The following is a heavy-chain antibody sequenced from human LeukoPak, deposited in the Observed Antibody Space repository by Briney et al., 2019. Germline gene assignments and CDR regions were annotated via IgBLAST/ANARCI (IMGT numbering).Heavy chain of an antibody. CDR3: ARNPDYGDYAGALDY. D-gene: IGHD4-17*01. J-gene: IGHJ4*02. V-gene: IGHV4-31*03. CDR2: IYYSGST. Sequence: SETLSLTCTVSGGSISSGGYYWSWIRQHPGKGLEWIGYIYYSGSTYYNPSLKSRVTISVDTSKNQFSLKLSSVTAADTAVYYCARNPDYGDYAGALDYWGQGTLVTVSS. CDR1: GGSISSGGYY.